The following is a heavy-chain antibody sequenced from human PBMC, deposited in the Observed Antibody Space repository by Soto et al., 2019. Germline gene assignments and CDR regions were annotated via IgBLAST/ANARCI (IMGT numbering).Heavy chain of an antibody. CDR2: IWFDGSNK. J-gene: IGHJ6*02. CDR3: ARDRWVTTLPIYYYYSMDV. CDR1: GFTFSTYG. Sequence: GGSLRLSCAASGFTFSTYGMHWVRQAPGKGLEWVAVIWFDGSNKYYADSVKGRFTISRDNSKNTLYLQMNLLRAEDTAVYYCARDRWVTTLPIYYYYSMDVWGLGTTVTVSS. D-gene: IGHD4-17*01. V-gene: IGHV3-33*01.